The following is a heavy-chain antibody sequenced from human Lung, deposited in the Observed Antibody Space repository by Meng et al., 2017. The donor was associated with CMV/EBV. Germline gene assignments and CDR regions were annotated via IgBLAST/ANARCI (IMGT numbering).Heavy chain of an antibody. J-gene: IGHJ5*02. D-gene: IGHD1-14*01. CDR2: INPNSGGT. CDR3: ARDSSSRWSITGDTSLFDP. Sequence: SVXVSXXASGYTFTGYYMRWVRQAPGQGLEWMGWINPNSGGTNYAQKFQGRVTMTRDTSISTAYMELSRLRSDDTAVYYCARDSSSRWSITGDTSLFDPWGQGXLVTVSS. V-gene: IGHV1-2*02. CDR1: GYTFTGYY.